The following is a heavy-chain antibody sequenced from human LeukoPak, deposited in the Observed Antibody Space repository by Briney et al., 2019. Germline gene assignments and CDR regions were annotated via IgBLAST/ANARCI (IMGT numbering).Heavy chain of an antibody. Sequence: PGRSLRLSCAASGFTFSSYGMHWVRQAPGKGLEWVAVISYDGSNKYYADSVKGRFTISRDNSKNTLYLQMNSLRAEDTAVYFCAKDQTPYYWGQGTLVTVSS. J-gene: IGHJ4*02. CDR3: AKDQTPYY. CDR1: GFTFSSYG. V-gene: IGHV3-30*18. CDR2: ISYDGSNK.